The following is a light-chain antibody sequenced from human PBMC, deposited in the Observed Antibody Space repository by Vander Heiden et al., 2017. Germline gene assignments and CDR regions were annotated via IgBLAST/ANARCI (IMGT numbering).Light chain of an antibody. V-gene: IGKV1-39*01. Sequence: DIQMTQSPSSLSASVGDRLSITCRASQSISSYLNWYQQKPGRAPKLLIYAASSLQSGVPSRFSGSGYGTDFTLTISSLQPQDFATYYCQQSYSTVSITFGQGTRLEIK. CDR2: AAS. CDR3: QQSYSTVSIT. J-gene: IGKJ5*01. CDR1: QSISSY.